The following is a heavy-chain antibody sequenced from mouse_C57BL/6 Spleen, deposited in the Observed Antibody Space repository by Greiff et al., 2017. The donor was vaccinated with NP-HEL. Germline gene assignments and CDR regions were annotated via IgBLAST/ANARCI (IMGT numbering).Heavy chain of an antibody. CDR2: IDPENGDT. CDR3: TPGLQAY. D-gene: IGHD2-2*01. Sequence: EVMLVESGAELVRPGASVKLSCTASGFNIKDDYMHWVKQRPEQGLEWIGWIDPENGDTEYASKFQGKATITADTSSNTAYLQLSSLTSEDTAVYYCTPGLQAYWGQGTTLTVSS. J-gene: IGHJ2*01. V-gene: IGHV14-4*01. CDR1: GFNIKDDY.